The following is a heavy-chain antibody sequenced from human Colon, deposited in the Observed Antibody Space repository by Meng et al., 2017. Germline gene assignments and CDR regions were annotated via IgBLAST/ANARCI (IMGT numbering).Heavy chain of an antibody. J-gene: IGHJ6*02. D-gene: IGHD3-10*01. CDR1: GGSFSGYY. CDR3: ARGLRGLDV. V-gene: IGHV4-34*01. Sequence: SETLSLTCAVYGGSFSGYYWSWIRQPPGKGLEWLGEINHSGSTNYNPSLKSRVTISVDTSKNQFSLKLSSVTAADTAVYYCARGLRGLDVWGQGTTVTVSS. CDR2: INHSGST.